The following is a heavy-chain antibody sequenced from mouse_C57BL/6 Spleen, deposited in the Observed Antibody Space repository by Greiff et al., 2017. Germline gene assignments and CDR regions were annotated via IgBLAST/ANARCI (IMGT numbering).Heavy chain of an antibody. Sequence: EVQRVESGEGLVKPGGSLKLSCAASGFTFSSYAMSWVRQTPEKRLEWVAYISSGGDYIYYADTVKGRFTISRDNARNTLYLQMSSLKSEDTAMYYCTRGPFYDYGFAYWGQGTLVTVSA. CDR2: ISSGGDYI. J-gene: IGHJ3*01. D-gene: IGHD2-4*01. V-gene: IGHV5-9-1*02. CDR3: TRGPFYDYGFAY. CDR1: GFTFSSYA.